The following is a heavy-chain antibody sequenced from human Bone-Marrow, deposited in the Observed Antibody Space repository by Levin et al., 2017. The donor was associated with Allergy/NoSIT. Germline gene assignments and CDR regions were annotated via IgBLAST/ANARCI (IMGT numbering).Heavy chain of an antibody. Sequence: SCEGSGFTFSDYGIHWVRQAPGKGLEWVAAIIYNGKKKYYADSVKGRFTISRDNSKRTVTLQMDSLRLEDTAIYYCAKAVFGDSYFDRWGQGALVTVSS. D-gene: IGHD3-10*01. J-gene: IGHJ5*02. CDR3: AKAVFGDSYFDR. CDR1: GFTFSDYG. CDR2: IIYNGKKK. V-gene: IGHV3-30*18.